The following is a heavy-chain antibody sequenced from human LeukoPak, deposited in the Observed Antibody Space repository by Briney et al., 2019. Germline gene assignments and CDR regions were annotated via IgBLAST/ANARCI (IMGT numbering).Heavy chain of an antibody. CDR1: GFSFSDYW. CDR2: INSDGRSK. CDR3: ARDRIGDSVIYFDS. V-gene: IGHV3-74*01. D-gene: IGHD4-17*01. J-gene: IGHJ4*02. Sequence: GGSLRLSSAASGFSFSDYWMYWVRQAPGKGLVWVSRINSDGRSKNYADAVKGRFTISRDNAKNTHYLQMNSLRAEDTAVYYCARDRIGDSVIYFDSWGQGTLATVSS.